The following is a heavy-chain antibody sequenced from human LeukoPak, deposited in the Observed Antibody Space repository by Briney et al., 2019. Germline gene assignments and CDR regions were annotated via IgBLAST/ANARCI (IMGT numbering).Heavy chain of an antibody. Sequence: GGSLRLSCAASGFTFSSYGMHWVRQAPGKGLEWVAVIWYDGSNKYYADSVKGRFTISRDNSKNALYLQMNSLRAEDTAVYYCARETMKWASIDYWGQGTLVTVSS. CDR3: ARETMKWASIDY. V-gene: IGHV3-33*01. J-gene: IGHJ4*02. CDR2: IWYDGSNK. CDR1: GFTFSSYG. D-gene: IGHD3-22*01.